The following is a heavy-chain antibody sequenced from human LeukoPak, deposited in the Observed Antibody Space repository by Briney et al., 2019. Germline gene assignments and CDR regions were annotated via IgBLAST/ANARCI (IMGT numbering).Heavy chain of an antibody. J-gene: IGHJ3*02. CDR3: AREALGGVISVGAFDI. D-gene: IGHD3-16*01. CDR1: GYTFTGYY. V-gene: IGHV1-2*02. CDR2: INPNSGGT. Sequence: GASVKVSCKASGYTFTGYYMHWVRQAPGQGLEWMGWINPNSGGTNYAQKFQGRVTMTRDTSISTAYMELSRLRSDDMAVYYCAREALGGVISVGAFDIWGQGTMVTVSS.